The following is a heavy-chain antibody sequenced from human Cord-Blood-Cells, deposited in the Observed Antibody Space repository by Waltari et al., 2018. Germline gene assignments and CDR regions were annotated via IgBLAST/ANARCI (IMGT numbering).Heavy chain of an antibody. J-gene: IGHJ6*02. V-gene: IGHV4-59*01. CDR1: GGSISSYY. CDR2: IYYSGST. Sequence: KPSETLSLTCTVSGGSISSYYWSWIRQPPGKGLEWIGYIYYSGSTNYNPSLKSRVTISVDTSKNQFSLKLSSVTAADTAVYYCARLLSGSYYYYYGMDVWGQGTTVTVSS. D-gene: IGHD1-26*01. CDR3: ARLLSGSYYYYYGMDV.